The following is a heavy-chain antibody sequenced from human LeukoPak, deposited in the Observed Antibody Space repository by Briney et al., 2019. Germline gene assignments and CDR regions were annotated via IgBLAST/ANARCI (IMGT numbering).Heavy chain of an antibody. CDR3: ARGPRRIPDY. Sequence: PGGSLRLSCAASGFTFSSYAMSWVRQAPGKGLEWVSAISDSGDSTYYADSVKGRFTISRDNSKNTLYLQMNSLRAEDTAVYYCARGPRRIPDYWGQGTLVTVSS. CDR1: GFTFSSYA. J-gene: IGHJ4*02. V-gene: IGHV3-23*01. CDR2: ISDSGDST. D-gene: IGHD6-25*01.